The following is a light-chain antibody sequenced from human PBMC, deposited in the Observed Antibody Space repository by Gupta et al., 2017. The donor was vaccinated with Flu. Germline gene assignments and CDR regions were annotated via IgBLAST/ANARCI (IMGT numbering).Light chain of an antibody. CDR1: QSVSSY. J-gene: IGKJ2*03. Sequence: QTPATLSLSPGERATLSCRASQSVSSYLAWYQQKPGQAPRLLIYDASNRATGIPARFSGSGSGTDFTLTISSLEPEDFAVYYCQQRSNSYSFGQGTKLEIK. CDR2: DAS. CDR3: QQRSNSYS. V-gene: IGKV3-11*01.